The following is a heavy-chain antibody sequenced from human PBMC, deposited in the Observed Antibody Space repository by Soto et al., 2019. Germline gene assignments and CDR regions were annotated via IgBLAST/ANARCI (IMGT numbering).Heavy chain of an antibody. CDR1: GGTFSSYA. V-gene: IGHV1-69*13. CDR2: IIPTFGTA. Sequence: SVKVSCKASGGTFSSYAISWVRQAPGQGLEWMGGIIPTFGTANYAQKFQGRVTITADESTSTAYMELSSLRSEDTAVFYCDREGAVLATAKGMDVRGQGNTVTVYS. D-gene: IGHD6-13*01. J-gene: IGHJ6*02. CDR3: DREGAVLATAKGMDV.